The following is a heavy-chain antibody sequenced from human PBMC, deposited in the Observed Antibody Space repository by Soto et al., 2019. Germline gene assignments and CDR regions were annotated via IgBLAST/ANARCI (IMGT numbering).Heavy chain of an antibody. CDR1: GGTLNKHA. V-gene: IGHV1-69*01. J-gene: IGHJ3*01. D-gene: IGHD6-13*01. Sequence: VQLVHSGAEVKKPGSSVKVSCKASGGTLNKHAITWLRRAPGQGLEWLGGIIPMFGIPNYPQKFQGRVTITADDSTNTSHMELHSLTSDDTAVYYCARGGTSGWLKGAYDVWGQGTMVTVSS. CDR2: IIPMFGIP. CDR3: ARGGTSGWLKGAYDV.